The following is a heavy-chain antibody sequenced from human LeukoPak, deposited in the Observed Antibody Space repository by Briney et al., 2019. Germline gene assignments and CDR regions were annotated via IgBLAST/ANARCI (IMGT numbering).Heavy chain of an antibody. Sequence: PGGSLRLSCAASGFTFYDYAMYWVRQAPGKGLEWVSAISAGGGSAYYADSVKGRFTISRDNSKNTLYVQMHSLRAEDTAVYYCAKGPAADYFYYYMDVWGKGTTVTVSS. J-gene: IGHJ6*03. CDR1: GFTFYDYA. D-gene: IGHD2-2*01. V-gene: IGHV3-23*01. CDR3: AKGPAADYFYYYMDV. CDR2: ISAGGGSA.